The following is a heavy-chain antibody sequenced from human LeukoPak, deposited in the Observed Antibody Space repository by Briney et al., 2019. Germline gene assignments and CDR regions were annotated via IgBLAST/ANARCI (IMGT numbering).Heavy chain of an antibody. V-gene: IGHV4-39*01. Sequence: PSETLSLTCTVSGGSITSISHHWGWIRHPPGKGLEWIGSTYYSTSTQYNPSLKSRVTISVDTSKNQFSLKLSSVTAADTAVYYCARHTCSSGRSYNYYHYGMDVWGQGTTVTVSS. D-gene: IGHD2-15*01. J-gene: IGHJ6*02. CDR2: TYYSTST. CDR3: ARHTCSSGRSYNYYHYGMDV. CDR1: GGSITSISHH.